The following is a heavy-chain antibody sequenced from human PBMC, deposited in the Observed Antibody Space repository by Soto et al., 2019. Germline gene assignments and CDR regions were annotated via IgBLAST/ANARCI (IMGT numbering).Heavy chain of an antibody. CDR3: AKGVGGYNGYDLEAFFDY. CDR2: IYSSGST. CDR1: GGYITNYY. Sequence: PSETLSLTCPVSGGYITNYYWSWIRQPPGKGLEWIGYIYSSGSTNYNPPLKGRFTISRDSAKNSLYLQMNSLRAEDTALYYCAKGVGGYNGYDLEAFFDYWGQGTLVTVSS. V-gene: IGHV4-4*08. J-gene: IGHJ4*02. D-gene: IGHD5-12*01.